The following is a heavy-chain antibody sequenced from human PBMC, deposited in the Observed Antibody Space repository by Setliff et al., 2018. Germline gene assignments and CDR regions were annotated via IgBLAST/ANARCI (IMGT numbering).Heavy chain of an antibody. Sequence: GGSLRLSCAASGFTFSSYWMHWVRQAPGKGLVWVSRINSDGSSTYYADSVKGRFTISGDNSKNTLYLQMNSLRPEDTAVYYCARTCSGSGCYAGLESWGQGTPVTVSS. D-gene: IGHD2-15*01. CDR3: ARTCSGSGCYAGLES. V-gene: IGHV3-74*01. CDR2: INSDGSST. J-gene: IGHJ4*02. CDR1: GFTFSSYW.